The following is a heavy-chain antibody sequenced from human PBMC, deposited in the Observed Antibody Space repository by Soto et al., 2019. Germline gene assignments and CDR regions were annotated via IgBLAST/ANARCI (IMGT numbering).Heavy chain of an antibody. Sequence: QLQLQESGSGLVKPSQTLSLTCAFSGGSISSGGYSWSWIRQPPGKVLEWIGYIYHGGSTYYNPSIKSRVTISVDRSKSQFSLTMSSVTAADTAVYYCAAGGGLPRYYWGQGTLVTVSS. CDR3: AAGGGLPRYY. CDR2: IYHGGST. J-gene: IGHJ4*02. V-gene: IGHV4-30-2*01. D-gene: IGHD5-12*01. CDR1: GGSISSGGYS.